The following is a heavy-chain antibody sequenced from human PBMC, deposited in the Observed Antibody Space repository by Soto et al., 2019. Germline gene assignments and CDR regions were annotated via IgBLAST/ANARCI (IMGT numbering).Heavy chain of an antibody. D-gene: IGHD3-22*01. V-gene: IGHV4-34*01. CDR3: ARRFGGRRRSTYYYDSSGYPAAPPYYYYGMDV. CDR2: VSHSGGT. J-gene: IGHJ6*02. CDR1: GGSFRGYY. Sequence: PSETLSLTCVFYGGSFRGYYWSWIRQSPGKGLEWIGEVSHSGGTNYNPSLKSRVTISIDTSKSQFSLKVSSVTAADTAVYYCARRFGGRRRSTYYYDSSGYPAAPPYYYYGMDVWGQGTTVTVSS.